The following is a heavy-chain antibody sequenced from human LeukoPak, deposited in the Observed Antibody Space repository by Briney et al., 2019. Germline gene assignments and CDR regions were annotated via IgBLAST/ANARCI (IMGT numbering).Heavy chain of an antibody. V-gene: IGHV3-33*01. CDR3: ATDLSWPSLDY. Sequence: PGGSLRLSCAASGFTFSSYGMHWVRQAPGKGLGWGAVIWYDGSNKYYADSVKGRFTISRDNSKNRLYLQMNSLRAEDTAVYYCATDLSWPSLDYWGQGTLVTVSS. J-gene: IGHJ4*02. CDR2: IWYDGSNK. CDR1: GFTFSSYG.